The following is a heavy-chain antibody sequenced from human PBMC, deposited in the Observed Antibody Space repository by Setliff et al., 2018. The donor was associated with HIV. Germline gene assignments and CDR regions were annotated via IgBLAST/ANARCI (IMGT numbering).Heavy chain of an antibody. CDR3: ARVPFTTGFDY. CDR2: IYHSGGT. V-gene: IGHV4-38-2*01. J-gene: IGHJ4*02. CDR1: GYSISSGYY. Sequence: SETLSLTCAVSGYSISSGYYWGWIRQPPGRGLEWIGNIYHSGGTHYNPSHRSRVTISVDTSKNHFSLKLSSVTAADTAVFYCARVPFTTGFDYWGQGILVTVSS. D-gene: IGHD3-3*01.